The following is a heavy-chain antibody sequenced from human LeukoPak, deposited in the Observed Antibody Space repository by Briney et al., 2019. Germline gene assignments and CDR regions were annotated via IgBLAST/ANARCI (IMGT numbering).Heavy chain of an antibody. CDR2: LYDSGST. Sequence: AETLSLTCTVSRGSITTHFWSWIRQPPGRGLEWVAYLYDSGSTTKNPSLKGRATMSIDTFQNQFSLRLTSVTAADTAVYYCARGISGHERALAFDLWGPGTMVAVSS. D-gene: IGHD5-12*01. J-gene: IGHJ3*01. CDR3: ARGISGHERALAFDL. V-gene: IGHV4-59*11. CDR1: RGSITTHF.